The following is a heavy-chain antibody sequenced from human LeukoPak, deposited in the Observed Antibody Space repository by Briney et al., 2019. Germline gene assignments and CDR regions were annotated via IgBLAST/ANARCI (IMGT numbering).Heavy chain of an antibody. CDR2: ISGSGGST. V-gene: IGHV3-23*01. D-gene: IGHD6-13*01. J-gene: IGHJ4*02. CDR3: AARSNNWYVLDN. Sequence: GGSLRLSCAASGFTFSSCAMSWVRQAPGKGLGWVSGISGSGGSTYYADSVKGRFTISRDNSKNTLYVQMNSLRAEDTAVYYCAARSNNWYVLDNWGQGTLVTVSS. CDR1: GFTFSSCA.